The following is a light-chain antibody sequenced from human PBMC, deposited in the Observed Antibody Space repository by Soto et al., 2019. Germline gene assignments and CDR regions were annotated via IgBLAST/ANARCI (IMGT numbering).Light chain of an antibody. CDR2: GAS. CDR1: QSVSSTY. Sequence: EIVLTQSPGTLSLFPGERATFSCRASQSVSSTYLAWYQQKPGQAPRLLIYGASSRATGIPDRFSGSGSGRDLTLTISRLEPEDLAVYYCQQYGSSPRTFGQGTKVEIK. V-gene: IGKV3-20*01. J-gene: IGKJ1*01. CDR3: QQYGSSPRT.